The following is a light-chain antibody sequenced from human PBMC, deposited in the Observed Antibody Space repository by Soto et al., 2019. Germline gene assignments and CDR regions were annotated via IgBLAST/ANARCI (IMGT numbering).Light chain of an antibody. V-gene: IGKV1-5*03. J-gene: IGKJ4*01. CDR1: QSISSC. Sequence: DLQMTQSPSTLSSSVGDRVTITCRASQSISSCLAWYHQKPGKAPKILIYKASSLESGVPSRFSGSGSGTELNLTISSLQPDDFATYYCQKYNSYPLTFGGGTKVDI. CDR3: QKYNSYPLT. CDR2: KAS.